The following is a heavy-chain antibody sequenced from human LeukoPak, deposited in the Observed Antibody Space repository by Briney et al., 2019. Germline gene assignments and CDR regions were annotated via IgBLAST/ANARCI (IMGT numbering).Heavy chain of an antibody. Sequence: SETLSLTCTVSGDSISTYYWTWIRQPPGKGLEWIGYIYYSGSTNYNPSLKSRVTMSVDTSKNQFSLKLSSVTAADTAVYYCASYYYGNDYWGQGTLVTVSS. J-gene: IGHJ4*02. V-gene: IGHV4-59*12. CDR3: ASYYYGNDY. CDR2: IYYSGST. CDR1: GDSISTYY. D-gene: IGHD3-10*01.